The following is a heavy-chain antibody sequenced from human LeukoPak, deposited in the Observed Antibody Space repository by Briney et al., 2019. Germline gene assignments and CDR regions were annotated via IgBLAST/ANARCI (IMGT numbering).Heavy chain of an antibody. CDR1: GGSFSGYY. D-gene: IGHD2-2*01. V-gene: IGHV4-34*01. CDR3: ARGGSPIVVVPAAPHGMDV. J-gene: IGHJ6*04. Sequence: SETLSLTCAVYGGSFSGYYWSWIRQPPGKGLERIGEINHSGSTNYNPSLKSRVTILVDTSKKQFSLKLSSVTAADTAVHYCARGGSPIVVVPAAPHGMDVWGKGTTVTVSS. CDR2: INHSGST.